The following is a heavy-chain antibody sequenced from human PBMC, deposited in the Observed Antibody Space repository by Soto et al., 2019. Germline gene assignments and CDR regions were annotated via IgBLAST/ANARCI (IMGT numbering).Heavy chain of an antibody. D-gene: IGHD6-6*01. Sequence: GSLRLSCAASGFTFDDYTMHWVRQVPGKGLEWVSLISWDSSDRNYADSVKGRFTISRDNSKNSLYLQMNGLRIGDTALYYCAKALFSSPGYAEYFPHWGQGTLVTVSS. CDR1: GFTFDDYT. CDR2: ISWDSSDR. V-gene: IGHV3-43*01. J-gene: IGHJ1*01. CDR3: AKALFSSPGYAEYFPH.